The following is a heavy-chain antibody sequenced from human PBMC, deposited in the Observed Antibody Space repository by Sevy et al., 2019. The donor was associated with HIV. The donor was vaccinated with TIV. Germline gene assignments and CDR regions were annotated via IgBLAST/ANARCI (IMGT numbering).Heavy chain of an antibody. D-gene: IGHD3-10*01. Sequence: GGSLRLSCAASGFTFSSYWMHWVRQAPGKGLVWVSRINSDGSSTSYADSVKGRFTISRDNAKNTLYPQMNSLRAEDTAVYYCARVGAGDAFDIWGQGTMVTVSS. V-gene: IGHV3-74*01. CDR1: GFTFSSYW. CDR2: INSDGSST. J-gene: IGHJ3*02. CDR3: ARVGAGDAFDI.